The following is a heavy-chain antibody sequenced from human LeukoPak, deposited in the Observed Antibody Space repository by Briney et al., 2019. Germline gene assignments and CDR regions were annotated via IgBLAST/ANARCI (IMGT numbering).Heavy chain of an antibody. CDR1: GFIVTNNY. Sequence: LRLSCAASGFIVTNNYMTWVRQPPGKGLEWIGEINHSGSTNYNPSLKSRVTISVDTSKNQFSLKLSSVTAADTAVYYCARDSRSSFDYWGQGTLVTVSS. V-gene: IGHV4-34*09. D-gene: IGHD1-14*01. CDR3: ARDSRSSFDY. J-gene: IGHJ4*02. CDR2: INHSGST.